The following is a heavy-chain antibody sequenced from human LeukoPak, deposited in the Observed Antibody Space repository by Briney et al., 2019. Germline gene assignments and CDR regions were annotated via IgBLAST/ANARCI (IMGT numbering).Heavy chain of an antibody. CDR1: GGSFSGYY. CDR2: INHSGST. Sequence: SETLSLTCAVYGGSFSGYYWSWIRQPPGKGLEWIGEINHSGSTNYNPSLKSRVTISVDTSKNQFSLRLSSVTAADTAVYYCARLRWRNNWFDPWGQGTLVTVSS. V-gene: IGHV4-34*01. CDR3: ARLRWRNNWFDP. J-gene: IGHJ5*02. D-gene: IGHD2-15*01.